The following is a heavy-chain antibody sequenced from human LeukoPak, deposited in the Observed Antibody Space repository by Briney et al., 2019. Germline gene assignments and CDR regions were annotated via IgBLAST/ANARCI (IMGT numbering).Heavy chain of an antibody. CDR2: IYYSGST. V-gene: IGHV4-30-4*01. D-gene: IGHD5-18*01. J-gene: IGHJ3*02. Sequence: SETLSLTCTVSGGSISSGDYYWRWIRQPPGKGLEWIGYIYYSGSTYYNPSLKSRVTISVDTSKNQFSLKLSSVTAADTAVYYCARDQGGRGYSCGSFSYAFDIWGQGTMVTVSS. CDR1: GGSISSGDYY. CDR3: ARDQGGRGYSCGSFSYAFDI.